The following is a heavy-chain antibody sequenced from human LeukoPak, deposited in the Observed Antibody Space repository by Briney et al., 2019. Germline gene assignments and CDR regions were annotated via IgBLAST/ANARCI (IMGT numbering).Heavy chain of an antibody. V-gene: IGHV3-53*01. D-gene: IGHD1-26*01. CDR2: IYSGGST. CDR3: ARRATVRSYYFVS. Sequence: GGSLRLSCAASGFTVSSNYMSWVRQAPGKGLEWVSVIYSGGSTYYADSVKGRFTISRDNSKNTLYLQMNSLRAEDTAVYYCARRATVRSYYFVSGGKGALGSVSS. J-gene: IGHJ4*02. CDR1: GFTVSSNY.